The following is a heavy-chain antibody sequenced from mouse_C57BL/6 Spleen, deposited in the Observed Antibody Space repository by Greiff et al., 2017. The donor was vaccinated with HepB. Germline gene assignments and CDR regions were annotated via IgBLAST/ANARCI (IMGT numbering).Heavy chain of an antibody. CDR2: ISYDGSN. J-gene: IGHJ4*01. CDR1: GYSITSGYY. CDR3: AREYDYDGAMDY. V-gene: IGHV3-6*01. D-gene: IGHD2-4*01. Sequence: ESGPGLVKPSQSLSLTCSVTGYSITSGYYWNWIRQFPGNKLEWMGYISYDGSNNYNPSLKNRISITRDTSKNQFFLKLNSVTTEDTATYYCAREYDYDGAMDYWGQGTSVTVSS.